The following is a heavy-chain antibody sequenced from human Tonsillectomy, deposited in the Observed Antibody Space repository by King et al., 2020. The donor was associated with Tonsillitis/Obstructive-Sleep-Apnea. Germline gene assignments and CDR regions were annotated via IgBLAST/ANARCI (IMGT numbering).Heavy chain of an antibody. CDR1: GFTFSSYG. D-gene: IGHD3-22*01. CDR3: VKDDSSGYYYVDY. Sequence: QLVQSGGGVVQPGRSLRLSCAASGFTFSSYGMHWVRQAPGKGLEWVALILYDGSNQYYADSVKGRFAISRDDSKKTLYLQMNSLRVEDTAVYYCVKDDSSGYYYVDYWGQGTLVTVSS. J-gene: IGHJ4*02. CDR2: ILYDGSNQ. V-gene: IGHV3-30*18.